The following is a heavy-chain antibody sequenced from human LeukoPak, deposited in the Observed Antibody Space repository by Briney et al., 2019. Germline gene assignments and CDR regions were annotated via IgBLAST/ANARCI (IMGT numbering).Heavy chain of an antibody. CDR3: AKQSAGSAAWYSLHYDF. J-gene: IGHJ4*02. V-gene: IGHV3-23*01. D-gene: IGHD6-13*01. CDR2: ISGSGGST. CDR1: GFTFSIYA. Sequence: GGSLRLSCAASGFTFSIYAMSWVRQAPGKGLEWVSAISGSGGSTYYVDSVKGRFTISRDNSENTLYLQMNSLRAEDTAVYSCAKQSAGSAAWYSLHYDFWGQGTLVTVSS.